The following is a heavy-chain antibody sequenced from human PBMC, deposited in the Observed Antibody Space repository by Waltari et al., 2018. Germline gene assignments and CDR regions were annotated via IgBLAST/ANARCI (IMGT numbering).Heavy chain of an antibody. Sequence: QVQLQESGPGLVKPSETLSLPCTVSGGSISSYYWSWIRQPPGKGLEWIGYIYYSGSTNYNPSLKSRVTISVDTSKNQFSLKLSSVTAADTAVYYCARVTGIAAAGKFDYWGQGTLVTVSS. J-gene: IGHJ4*02. CDR2: IYYSGST. D-gene: IGHD6-13*01. CDR1: GGSISSYY. V-gene: IGHV4-59*01. CDR3: ARVTGIAAAGKFDY.